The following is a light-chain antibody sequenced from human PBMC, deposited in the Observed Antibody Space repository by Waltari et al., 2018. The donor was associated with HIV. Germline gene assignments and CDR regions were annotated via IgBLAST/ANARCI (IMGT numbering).Light chain of an antibody. J-gene: IGKJ1*01. V-gene: IGKV1-5*03. CDR1: QSINSW. CDR3: HQYNSYTWT. CDR2: KAS. Sequence: DIQMTQSPSTLSASVGDRVTITCRASQSINSWLAWYQQKPGKAPKLLIYKASSLESGVPSRFSGSGSGTEFTLTISSLQPDDFATYYCHQYNSYTWTFGQGTKVEI.